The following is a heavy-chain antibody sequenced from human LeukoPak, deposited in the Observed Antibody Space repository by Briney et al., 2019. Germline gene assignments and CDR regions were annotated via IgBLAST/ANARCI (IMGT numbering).Heavy chain of an antibody. CDR2: IYHSGNT. Sequence: SETLSLTCTVSGYSISSGYYWGWICQPPGKGLEWIGSIYHSGNTYYNPSLKSRLTISLDTSKNQFSLKLSSVTAADMAVYFCARQFLVGSTFHAFDLWGQGTRVTVSS. CDR3: ARQFLVGSTFHAFDL. V-gene: IGHV4-38-2*02. J-gene: IGHJ3*01. CDR1: GYSISSGYY. D-gene: IGHD1-26*01.